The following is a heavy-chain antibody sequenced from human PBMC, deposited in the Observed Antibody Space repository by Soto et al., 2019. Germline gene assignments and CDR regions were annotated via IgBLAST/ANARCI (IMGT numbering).Heavy chain of an antibody. CDR3: TMDSYIDN. V-gene: IGHV3-15*07. CDR1: GFTFTNAW. Sequence: GGSLRLSCAASGFTFTNAWINWVRQAPGKGLEWVGRIKSKTDGGTTDYAEPVKGRFAISRDDSNNMVYLQMNSLKIEDTAVYYSTMDSYIDNGGHGTLVNVSS. D-gene: IGHD2-2*02. J-gene: IGHJ4*01. CDR2: IKSKTDGGTT.